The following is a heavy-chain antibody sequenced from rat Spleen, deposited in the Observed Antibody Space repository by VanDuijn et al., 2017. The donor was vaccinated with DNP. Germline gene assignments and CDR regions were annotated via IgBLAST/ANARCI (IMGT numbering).Heavy chain of an antibody. V-gene: IGHV1-43*01. CDR2: IHTGSGGT. J-gene: IGHJ3*01. CDR1: GYTFTVNY. Sequence: QVQLRQSGAELAEPGSSVKISCKSSGYTFTVNYIGWIKQTTGQGLEYIGYIHTGSGGTNYNVKFKGKASLTVDKSSSTPFLQLSSLTPDDSAVYYCARGGGGIWFAYWGQGTLVTVSS. D-gene: IGHD1-1*01. CDR3: ARGGGGIWFAY.